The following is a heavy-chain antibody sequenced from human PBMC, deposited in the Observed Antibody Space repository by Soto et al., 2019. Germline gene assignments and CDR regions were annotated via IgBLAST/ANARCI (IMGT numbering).Heavy chain of an antibody. V-gene: IGHV4-59*01. CDR2: IYYSGST. J-gene: IGHJ3*02. D-gene: IGHD3-22*01. Sequence: SETLSLTCTVSGGSISSYYWSWIRQPPGKGLEWIGYIYYSGSTNYNPSLKSRVTISVDTSKNQFSLKLSSVTAADTAVYYCARDRKTYSYDSSGYSNAFDIWGQGTMVTVSS. CDR3: ARDRKTYSYDSSGYSNAFDI. CDR1: GGSISSYY.